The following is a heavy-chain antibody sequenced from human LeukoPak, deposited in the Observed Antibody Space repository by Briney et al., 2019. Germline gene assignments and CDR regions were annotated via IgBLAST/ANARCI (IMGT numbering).Heavy chain of an antibody. CDR2: FDPEDGET. D-gene: IGHD3-3*01. CDR3: ATYYDFWSGYYSSRSFDY. J-gene: IGHJ4*02. V-gene: IGHV1-24*01. Sequence: GASVKVSCKVSGYTLTELSMHWVRQAPGKGLEWMGGFDPEDGETIYAQKFQSRVTMTEDKSTDTAYMELSSLRSEDTAVYYCATYYDFWSGYYSSRSFDYWGQGTLVTVSS. CDR1: GYTLTELS.